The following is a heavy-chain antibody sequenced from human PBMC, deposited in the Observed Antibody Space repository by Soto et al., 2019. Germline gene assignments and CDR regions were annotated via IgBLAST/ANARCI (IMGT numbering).Heavy chain of an antibody. CDR2: VFYTGRA. D-gene: IGHD4-4*01. CDR3: ARDGDGRMTTNPYYYNGMDV. CDR1: GGSLGSYY. Sequence: SSETLFLTYTVSGGSLGSYYWSWIRHPPVKILEWIGYVFYTGRANYNASLKSRVSISLDTSNYQFSLKLSSVTAADTAVYYCARDGDGRMTTNPYYYNGMDVWGPGTTVTVSS. J-gene: IGHJ6*02. V-gene: IGHV4-59*01.